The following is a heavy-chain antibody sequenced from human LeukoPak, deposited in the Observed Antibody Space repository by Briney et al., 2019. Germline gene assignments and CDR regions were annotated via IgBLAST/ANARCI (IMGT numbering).Heavy chain of an antibody. D-gene: IGHD4-17*01. J-gene: IGHJ3*02. CDR2: ISSSSSYI. CDR1: GFTFSSYE. V-gene: IGHV3-21*01. Sequence: GGSLRLSCAASGFTFSSYEMNWVRQAPGKGLEWVSSISSSSSYIYYADSVKGRFTISRDNAKNPLYLQMNSLRAEDTAVYYCARDSTVTTSDAFDIWGQGTMVTVSS. CDR3: ARDSTVTTSDAFDI.